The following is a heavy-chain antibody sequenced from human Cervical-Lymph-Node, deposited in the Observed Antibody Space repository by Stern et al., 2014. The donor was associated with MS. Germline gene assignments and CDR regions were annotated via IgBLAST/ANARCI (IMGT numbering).Heavy chain of an antibody. D-gene: IGHD4-17*01. CDR3: AIANYGETDY. J-gene: IGHJ4*02. CDR2: INPNSDDT. V-gene: IGHV1-2*06. CDR1: GYTFNAYY. Sequence: VHLVESGAEVRKPGASVKVSCKASGYTFNAYYIHWVRQAPGQGLEWMGRINPNSDDTDYAQKFQGRVTMTRDSSISTAYMEVSTLGSDDTAVYYCAIANYGETDYWGQGTLVTVSS.